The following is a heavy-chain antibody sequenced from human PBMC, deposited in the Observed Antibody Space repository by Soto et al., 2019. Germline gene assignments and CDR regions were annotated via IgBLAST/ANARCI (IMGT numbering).Heavy chain of an antibody. J-gene: IGHJ3*02. V-gene: IGHV3-48*01. D-gene: IGHD3-22*01. CDR1: GFTFGTYS. Sequence: GGSLRLSCAGSGFTFGTYSMNWVRQAAGKGLEWIAYISYDSDTIQYADSVKGRFTISRDNAKNSLYLQMNSLRAEDTAVYYCAKVYYYDSSGYPDPHDAFDIWGQGTMVTVSS. CDR2: ISYDSDTI. CDR3: AKVYYYDSSGYPDPHDAFDI.